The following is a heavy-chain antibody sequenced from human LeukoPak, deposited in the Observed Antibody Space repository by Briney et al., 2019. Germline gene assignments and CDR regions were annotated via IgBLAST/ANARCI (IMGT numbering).Heavy chain of an antibody. V-gene: IGHV4-4*02. CDR1: GGSISSSNW. CDR3: ARVTGYMIGDYFDY. J-gene: IGHJ4*02. CDR2: IYYSGST. Sequence: PSETLSLTCAVSGGSISSSNWWSWVRQPPGKGLEWIGYIYYSGSTNYNPSLKSRVTISVETSKNQFSLKLSSVTAADTAVYYCARVTGYMIGDYFDYWGQGTLVTVSS. D-gene: IGHD3-22*01.